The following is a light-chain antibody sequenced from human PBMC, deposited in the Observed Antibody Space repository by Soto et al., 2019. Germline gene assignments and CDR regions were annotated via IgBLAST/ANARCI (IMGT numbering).Light chain of an antibody. V-gene: IGKV1-5*03. Sequence: DIQMTQSPSTLYASVGDRVTITCRASQSISSWLAWYQQKPGKAPKLLIYKASSLESGVPSRFSGSGSGTEFTLTFSSLQPDDFATYYCQQYNSYSRTFGQGTKVDIK. CDR1: QSISSW. J-gene: IGKJ1*01. CDR3: QQYNSYSRT. CDR2: KAS.